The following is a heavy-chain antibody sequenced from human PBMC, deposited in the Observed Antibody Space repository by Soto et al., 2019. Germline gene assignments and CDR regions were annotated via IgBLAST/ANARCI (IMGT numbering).Heavy chain of an antibody. CDR3: ARTLYGDNVDY. CDR2: ISAYNGDT. V-gene: IGHV1-8*01. CDR1: GYSFPNHG. Sequence: ASVKVSCKASGYSFPNHGITWVRQAPGQGLEWMGWISAYNGDTDYAQKFQGRVTMTRNTSISTAYMELSSLRSEDTAVYYCARTLYGDNVDYWGQGTLVTVSS. J-gene: IGHJ4*02. D-gene: IGHD4-17*01.